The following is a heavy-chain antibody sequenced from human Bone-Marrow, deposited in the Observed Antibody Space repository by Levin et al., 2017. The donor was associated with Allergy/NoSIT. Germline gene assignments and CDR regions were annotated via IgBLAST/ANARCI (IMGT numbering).Heavy chain of an antibody. CDR1: GYTFTSHG. Sequence: GESLKISCKASGYTFTSHGISWVRQAPGQGLEWVGWISTYNGNTNTAQKLQGRVTMTTDTSTSTAYMELRSLRSDDTAVYYCARESSTSIVARPRRYFDYWGQGTLVTVSS. D-gene: IGHD6-6*01. V-gene: IGHV1-18*01. CDR3: ARESSTSIVARPRRYFDY. J-gene: IGHJ4*02. CDR2: ISTYNGNT.